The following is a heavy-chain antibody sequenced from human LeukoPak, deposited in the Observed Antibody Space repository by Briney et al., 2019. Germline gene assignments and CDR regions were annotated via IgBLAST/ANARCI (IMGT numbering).Heavy chain of an antibody. CDR2: IIPILGIA. CDR1: GGTFSSYA. Sequence: GASVKVSCKASGGTFSSYAISWVRQAPGQGLEWMGRIIPILGIANYAQKFQGRVTITADKSTSTAYMELSSLRSEDTAVYYCARAAGTERRYYYYYGMDVWGQGTTATVSS. V-gene: IGHV1-69*04. D-gene: IGHD6-13*01. J-gene: IGHJ6*02. CDR3: ARAAGTERRYYYYYGMDV.